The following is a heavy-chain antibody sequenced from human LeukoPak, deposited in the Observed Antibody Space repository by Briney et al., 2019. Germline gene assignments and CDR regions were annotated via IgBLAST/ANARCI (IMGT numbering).Heavy chain of an antibody. CDR1: GGSISSYY. V-gene: IGHV4-59*05. Sequence: SETLSLTCTVSGGSISSYYWNWIRQPPGKGLEWIGSIYYSGSTYYNPSLKSRVTIPVDTSKNQFSLKLSSVTAADTAVYYCARVYGSGSYYNGYYYYYMDVWGKGTTVTISS. CDR2: IYYSGST. J-gene: IGHJ6*03. D-gene: IGHD3-10*01. CDR3: ARVYGSGSYYNGYYYYYMDV.